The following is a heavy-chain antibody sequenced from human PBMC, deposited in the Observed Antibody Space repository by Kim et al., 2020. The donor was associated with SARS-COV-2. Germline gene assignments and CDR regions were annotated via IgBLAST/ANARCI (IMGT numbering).Heavy chain of an antibody. D-gene: IGHD4-4*01. CDR1: GFTFSSYE. CDR2: IFGSGTTI. V-gene: IGHV3-48*03. CDR3: ARGPNYSTFDY. Sequence: CVALRLSCTASGFTFSSYEMNWVRQAPGKGLEWVSYIFGSGTTIYYADSVRGRFTISRDNDKNSLFLQMNSLRAEDTAVYYCARGPNYSTFDYWGHGTLVTVSS. J-gene: IGHJ4*01.